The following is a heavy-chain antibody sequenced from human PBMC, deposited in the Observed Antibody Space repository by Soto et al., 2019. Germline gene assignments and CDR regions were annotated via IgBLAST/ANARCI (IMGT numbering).Heavy chain of an antibody. CDR2: IYYSGST. CDR3: AGADEFSDRFDY. V-gene: IGHV4-30-4*01. Sequence: SETLSLTCTVSGGSISSGDFYWSWIRQPPGKGLELIGNIYYSGSTYYNPSLRSRAIMSVDTSQNQFSLKLSSLTAADTAVYFCAGADEFSDRFDYWGQGALVTVSS. CDR1: GGSISSGDFY. J-gene: IGHJ4*02. D-gene: IGHD2-21*02.